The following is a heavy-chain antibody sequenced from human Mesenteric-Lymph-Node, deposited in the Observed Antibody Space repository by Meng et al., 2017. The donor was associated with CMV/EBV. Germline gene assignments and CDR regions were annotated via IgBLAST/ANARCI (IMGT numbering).Heavy chain of an antibody. J-gene: IGHJ4*02. D-gene: IGHD2-8*02. V-gene: IGHV5-51*01. CDR3: ARSWFPHTDSFDN. CDR2: IYPGDSNT. CDR1: GYTFTSYW. Sequence: KVSCKGSGYTFTSYWIAWVRQVRGQGLEWIGFIYPGDSNTSYGQTFQERVTISTDKSISTAYLQWSSLKAEDTAVYYCARSWFPHTDSFDNWGQGTLVTVSS.